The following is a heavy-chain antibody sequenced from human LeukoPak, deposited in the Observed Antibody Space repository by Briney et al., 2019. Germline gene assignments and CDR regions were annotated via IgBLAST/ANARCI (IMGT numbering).Heavy chain of an antibody. J-gene: IGHJ6*02. CDR3: ARDRYSNYVPYGMDV. CDR2: IKQDGSEK. V-gene: IGHV3-7*01. Sequence: PGGSLRLSCAASGFTFSSYWMSWVRQAPGKGLEWVANIKQDGSEKYYVDSVKGRFTISRDNAKNSLYLQMNSLRAEDTAVYYCARDRYSNYVPYGMDVWGQGTTVTVSS. D-gene: IGHD4-11*01. CDR1: GFTFSSYW.